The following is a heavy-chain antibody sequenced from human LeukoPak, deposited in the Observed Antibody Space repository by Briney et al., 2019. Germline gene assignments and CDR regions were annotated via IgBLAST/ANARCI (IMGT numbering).Heavy chain of an antibody. CDR1: GGPISNWF. CDR3: ATGDREFDF. V-gene: IGHV4-4*07. CDR2: MFINGNT. Sequence: PSATLSPTCSVPGGPISNWFWSWIRQPAGKGLEWIGRMFINGNTIYNSSLESRATISVDKSTNQVFLKLTSVTAADTAVYYCATGDREFDFWGRGTLVTVSS. J-gene: IGHJ2*01.